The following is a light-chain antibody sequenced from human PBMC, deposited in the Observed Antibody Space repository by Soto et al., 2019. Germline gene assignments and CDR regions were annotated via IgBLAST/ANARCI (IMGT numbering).Light chain of an antibody. CDR2: DIS. Sequence: EFVLTQSPATLSLSPGERAILSCRASQSVAGSLAWYQQKPGQAPRLLIYDISTRAAAIPARFSGSGSGTDFTLTVSSLEPEDFALYYCQQYNSYPWTFGQGTKVDI. CDR1: QSVAGS. CDR3: QQYNSYPWT. V-gene: IGKV3-11*01. J-gene: IGKJ1*01.